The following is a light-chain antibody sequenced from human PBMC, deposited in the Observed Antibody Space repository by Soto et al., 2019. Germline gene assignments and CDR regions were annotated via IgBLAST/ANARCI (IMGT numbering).Light chain of an antibody. CDR1: QSLLQTNGNTY. V-gene: IGKV2-28*01. J-gene: IGKJ4*01. Sequence: DIVMPQSPLSLPVTPGEPASISCRSSQSLLQTNGNTYLDWYLQKPGQSPQLLISLGTNRASGVPDRFSGSGSGTDFTLKISRVEAEDVGVYYCMQALQTPFTFGGGTKVEIK. CDR2: LGT. CDR3: MQALQTPFT.